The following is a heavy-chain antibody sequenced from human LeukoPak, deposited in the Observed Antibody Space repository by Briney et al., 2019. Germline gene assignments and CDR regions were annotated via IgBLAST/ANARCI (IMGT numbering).Heavy chain of an antibody. D-gene: IGHD3-22*01. CDR2: IYYSGST. V-gene: IGHV4-30-4*01. Sequence: TLSLTCTVSGGSISSGDYYWSWIRQPPGKGLEWIGYIYYSGSTYYNPSLKSRLTISVDTSKNQFSLRLSSVTAADTAVYYCARGPYYYDTSAWLDPWGQGTQVTVSS. CDR3: ARGPYYYDTSAWLDP. J-gene: IGHJ5*02. CDR1: GGSISSGDYY.